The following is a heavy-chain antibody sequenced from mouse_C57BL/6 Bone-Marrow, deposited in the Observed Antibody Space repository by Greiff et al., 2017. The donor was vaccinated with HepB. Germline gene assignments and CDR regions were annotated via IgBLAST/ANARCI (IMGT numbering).Heavy chain of an antibody. CDR3: AKNRDYYGSSYFDY. J-gene: IGHJ2*01. V-gene: IGHV2-5*01. Sequence: QVQLKESGPGLVQPSQSLSITCTVSGFSLTSYGVHWVRQSPGKGLEWLGVIWRGGSTDYNAAFMSRLSITKDNSKSQVFFKMNSLQADDTAIYYCAKNRDYYGSSYFDYWGQGTTLTVSS. CDR2: IWRGGST. D-gene: IGHD1-1*01. CDR1: GFSLTSYG.